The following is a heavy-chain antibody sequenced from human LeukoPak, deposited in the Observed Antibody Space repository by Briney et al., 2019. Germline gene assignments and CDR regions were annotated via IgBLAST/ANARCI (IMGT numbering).Heavy chain of an antibody. D-gene: IGHD1-7*01. J-gene: IGHJ4*02. CDR2: INSDGTST. CDR1: GFTFSSYW. Sequence: PGGSLRLSCAASGFTFSSYWMHWVPQAPGKGLVWVSRINSDGTSTSYADSVKGRFTISRDNAKNTLYLQMNSLSAQDTAVYYCAKGGTTLSDYWGQGTLVTVSS. CDR3: AKGGTTLSDY. V-gene: IGHV3-74*01.